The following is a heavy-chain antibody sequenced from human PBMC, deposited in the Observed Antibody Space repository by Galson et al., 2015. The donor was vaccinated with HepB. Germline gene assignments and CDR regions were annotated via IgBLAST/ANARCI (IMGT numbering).Heavy chain of an antibody. V-gene: IGHV1-2*06. D-gene: IGHD6-13*01. CDR1: GYTFIAYY. J-gene: IGHJ6*03. CDR3: ARVNEQLLLPLYYYYMDV. CDR2: INPHSGGT. Sequence: SVKVSCKASGYTFIAYYIHWVRQAPGQGLEWMGRINPHSGGTNYAQQFQDRVAMTRDTSISTVYMELSGLRSDDTAVYYCARVNEQLLLPLYYYYMDVWGKGTTVTVSS.